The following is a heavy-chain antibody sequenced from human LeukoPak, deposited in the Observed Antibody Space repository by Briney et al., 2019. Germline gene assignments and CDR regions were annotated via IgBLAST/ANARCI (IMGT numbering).Heavy chain of an antibody. V-gene: IGHV3-7*01. Sequence: PGGSLRLSCSVSGFSFSNYWMSWVRQAPGKGLEWVASINEDGSQKQYVDSVKGRFTISRDNSKNTLYLQMNSLRAEDTAVYYCAKVVAGTSCDYWGQGTLVTVSS. CDR1: GFSFSNYW. CDR2: INEDGSQK. CDR3: AKVVAGTSCDY. J-gene: IGHJ4*02. D-gene: IGHD6-19*01.